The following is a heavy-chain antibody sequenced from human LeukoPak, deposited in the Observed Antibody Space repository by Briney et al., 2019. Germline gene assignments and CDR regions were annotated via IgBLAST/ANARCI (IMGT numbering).Heavy chain of an antibody. J-gene: IGHJ4*02. CDR2: ISGSGGNT. CDR1: GFTFSSYA. D-gene: IGHD1-26*01. Sequence: PGGSLRLSCAASGFTFSSYAMNWVRQAPGKGLECVSAISGSGGNTYYADSVKGRFTISRDNSKNTLYLQMNSLRAEDTAVYYCGRDLGGRSGYWGQGTLVTVSS. CDR3: GRDLGGRSGY. V-gene: IGHV3-23*01.